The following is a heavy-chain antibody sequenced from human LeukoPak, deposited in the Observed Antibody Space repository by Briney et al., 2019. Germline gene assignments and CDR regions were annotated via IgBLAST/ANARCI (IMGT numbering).Heavy chain of an antibody. V-gene: IGHV1-2*02. CDR3: AGLPRYNWNEPLDY. Sequence: ASVKVSCKASGYTFTDYYMHWVRQAPGQGLEWMGWINPNSGGTKHAQKFQGRVTMTRDTSINTAYMELSRLTYDDTAVYYCAGLPRYNWNEPLDYWGQGTLVTASS. J-gene: IGHJ4*02. CDR2: INPNSGGT. D-gene: IGHD1-20*01. CDR1: GYTFTDYY.